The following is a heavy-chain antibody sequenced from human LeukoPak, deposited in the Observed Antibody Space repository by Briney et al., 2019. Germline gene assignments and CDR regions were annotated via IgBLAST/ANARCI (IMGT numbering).Heavy chain of an antibody. CDR3: ARAQAVAGTGGFDP. CDR1: GFSFNSYW. Sequence: GGSLRLSCAASGFSFNSYWMHWVRQVPGKGLVWVSRISSDGSTTSCADSVKGRFTISRDNAKNTLYLQMNSLRDEDTAIYYCARAQAVAGTGGFDPWGQGTLVTVSS. V-gene: IGHV3-74*01. D-gene: IGHD6-19*01. J-gene: IGHJ5*02. CDR2: ISSDGSTT.